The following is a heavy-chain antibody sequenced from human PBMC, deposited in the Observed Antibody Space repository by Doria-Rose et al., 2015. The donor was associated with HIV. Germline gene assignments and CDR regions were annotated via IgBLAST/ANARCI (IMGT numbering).Heavy chain of an antibody. V-gene: IGHV2-26*01. CDR2: IFSDGER. Sequence: QVTLKESGPVLVKPTETLTLTCTVSGVSLSSPGMGVGWIRQPPGKALEWLANIFSDGERSYKTSLKSRLTISRGTSKSQVVLTMTDMDPVDTATYYCARIKSSRWYHKYYFDFWGQGTLVIVSA. D-gene: IGHD6-13*01. CDR3: ARIKSSRWYHKYYFDF. CDR1: GVSLSSPGMG. J-gene: IGHJ4*02.